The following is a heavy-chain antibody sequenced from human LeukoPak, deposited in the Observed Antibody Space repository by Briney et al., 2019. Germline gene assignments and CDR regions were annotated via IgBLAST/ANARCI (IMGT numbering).Heavy chain of an antibody. CDR1: GFTFGKYW. V-gene: IGHV3-53*01. D-gene: IGHD3-10*01. CDR2: IYSGGST. J-gene: IGHJ4*02. Sequence: QSGGSLRLSCVASGFTFGKYWMSWVRQAPGKGLEWVSVIYSGGSTYYADSVKGRFTISRDNSKNTLYLQMNSLRAEDTAVYYCARSPIRGVSAGYYWGQGTLVTVSS. CDR3: ARSPIRGVSAGYY.